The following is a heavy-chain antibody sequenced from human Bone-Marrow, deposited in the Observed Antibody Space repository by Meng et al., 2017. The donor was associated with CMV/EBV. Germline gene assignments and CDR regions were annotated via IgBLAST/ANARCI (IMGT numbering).Heavy chain of an antibody. CDR3: ARVGYCDMVRGGTTCYGMDV. J-gene: IGHJ6*02. V-gene: IGHV3-48*03. CDR1: GFTFANYE. D-gene: IGHD3-10*01. Sequence: GESLKISCTASGFTFANYEMNWVRQAPGKGLEWIAYISTSGSTIFYADSVKGRFIISRDNAKNSLYLQMNSLRAEDTALYHCARVGYCDMVRGGTTCYGMDVWGQGTTVTVSS. CDR2: ISTSGSTI.